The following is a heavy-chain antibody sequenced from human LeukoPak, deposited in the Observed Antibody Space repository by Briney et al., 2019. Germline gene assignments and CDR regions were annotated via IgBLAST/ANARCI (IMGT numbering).Heavy chain of an antibody. CDR3: AREIVGGFNPGAY. CDR1: PDSTTSNF. CDR2: IHRSGST. J-gene: IGHJ4*02. V-gene: IGHV4-4*02. D-gene: IGHD1-14*01. Sequence: PSETLSLTCTVSPDSTTSNFWSWARQPPGKGLEWIGEIHRSGSTNYNPSLQSRVTISIDRSKNQIALELSSVTAADTAVYYCAREIVGGFNPGAYWGQGTLVTVSS.